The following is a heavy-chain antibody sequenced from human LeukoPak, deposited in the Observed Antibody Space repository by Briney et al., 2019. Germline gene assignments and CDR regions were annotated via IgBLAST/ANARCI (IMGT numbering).Heavy chain of an antibody. V-gene: IGHV3-7*03. J-gene: IGHJ4*02. CDR1: GLTFSSSW. CDR2: IKADGTEK. CDR3: TRRLDY. Sequence: GGSLRLSCAVSGLTFSSSWMDWVRQAPGKGLEWVANIKADGTEKYYVDSVKGRFTISRDNAKNSLYLQLNSLRAEDTAVYYCTRRLDYWGQGTLVTVSS.